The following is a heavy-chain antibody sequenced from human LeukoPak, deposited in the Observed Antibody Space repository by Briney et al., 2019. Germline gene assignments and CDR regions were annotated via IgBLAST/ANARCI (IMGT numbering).Heavy chain of an antibody. CDR3: ARTPYVGDNNWFDP. CDR1: GGSISSYY. Sequence: SETLSLTCTVSGGSISSYYWSWIRQPPGKGLEWIGYIYYSGSTNYNPSLKSRVTISVDTSKNQFSLKLSSVTAADTAVYYCARTPYVGDNNWFDPWGQGTLVTVSS. D-gene: IGHD3-10*01. CDR2: IYYSGST. V-gene: IGHV4-59*01. J-gene: IGHJ5*02.